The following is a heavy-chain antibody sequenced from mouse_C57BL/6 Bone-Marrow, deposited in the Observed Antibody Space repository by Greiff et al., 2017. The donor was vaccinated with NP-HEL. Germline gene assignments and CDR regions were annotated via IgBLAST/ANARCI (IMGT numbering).Heavy chain of an antibody. J-gene: IGHJ4*01. V-gene: IGHV1-55*01. CDR1: GYTFTSYW. CDR3: ARSYGNYYYAMDY. CDR2: IYPGSGST. D-gene: IGHD2-1*01. Sequence: QVQLQQPGAELVKPGASVKMSCKASGYTFTSYWITWVKQRPGQGLEWIGDIYPGSGSTNYNEKFKSKATLTVDTSSSTAYMQLSSLTSEDSAVYYCARSYGNYYYAMDYWGQGTSVTVSS.